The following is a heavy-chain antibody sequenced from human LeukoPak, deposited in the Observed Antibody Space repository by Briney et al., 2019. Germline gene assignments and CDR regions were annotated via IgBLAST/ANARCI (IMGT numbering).Heavy chain of an antibody. CDR1: GYTFTSYA. V-gene: IGHV1-3*01. Sequence: ASVKVSYKASGYTFTSYAMHWVRQAPGQRLEWMGWINAGNGNTKYSQKFQGRVTITRDTSASTAYMELSSLRSEDTAVYYCATYYYDSSGYPAHGMDVWGQGTTVTVSS. CDR3: ATYYYDSSGYPAHGMDV. CDR2: INAGNGNT. J-gene: IGHJ6*02. D-gene: IGHD3-22*01.